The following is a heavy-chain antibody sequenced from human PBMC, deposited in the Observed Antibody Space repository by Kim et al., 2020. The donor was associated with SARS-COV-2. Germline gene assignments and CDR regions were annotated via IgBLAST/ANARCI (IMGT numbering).Heavy chain of an antibody. CDR3: ARVRCDSSRSSCQAAYFGY. D-gene: IGHD2-2*01. Sequence: SGPTLVNPTQTLTLTCTFSGFSLSTRGMCVSWIRQRPGKALEWLARIDWDDDKFYSTSMKTRLTISKDTSKNQVALSMTNMDPVDTGTYYCARVRCDSSRSSCQAAYFGYWGQGALVTVSS. CDR1: GFSLSTRGMC. V-gene: IGHV2-70*17. CDR2: IDWDDDK. J-gene: IGHJ4*02.